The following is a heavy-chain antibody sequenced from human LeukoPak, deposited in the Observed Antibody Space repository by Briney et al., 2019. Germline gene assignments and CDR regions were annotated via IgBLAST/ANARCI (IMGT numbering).Heavy chain of an antibody. CDR3: GKGPRRCTGCDGFDI. CDR1: GFTFSSYA. V-gene: IGHV3-43*02. J-gene: IGHJ3*02. D-gene: IGHD1-14*01. Sequence: GGSLRLSCAASGFTFSSYAMSWVRQAPGKGLEWVSISSWDDNTEYYADSVKGRFTISRDNSKTSLYLQMNSLRTEDTAVYYCGKGPRRCTGCDGFDILGQGTMVTVSS. CDR2: SSWDDNTE.